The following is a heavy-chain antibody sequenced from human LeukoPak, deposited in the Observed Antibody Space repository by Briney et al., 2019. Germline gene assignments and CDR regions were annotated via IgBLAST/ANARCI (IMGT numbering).Heavy chain of an antibody. CDR3: ARNGDRFGFKGDYSDYYYYMDV. CDR1: GYTFTGYY. D-gene: IGHD4-17*01. Sequence: ASVKVSCKASGYTFTGYYMHWVRQAPGQGLEWMGWINPNSGGTNYAQKFQGRVTMTRDTSISTAYMELSRLRSDDTAVYYCARNGDRFGFKGDYSDYYYYMDVWGKGTTVTASS. CDR2: INPNSGGT. J-gene: IGHJ6*03. V-gene: IGHV1-2*02.